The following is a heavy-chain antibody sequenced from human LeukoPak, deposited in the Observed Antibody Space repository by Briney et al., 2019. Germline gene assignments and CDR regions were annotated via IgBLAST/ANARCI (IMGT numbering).Heavy chain of an antibody. D-gene: IGHD2-15*01. Sequence: PSETLSLTCTVSGGSIGSGDYFWGLIRQPPGKGLEWIGYISYSGSTYYNPSLKSRVTISVDTSKNQFSLKLSSVTAADTAVYYCAREQRYCSGGDCYPYFDSWGQGTLVTVSS. V-gene: IGHV4-30-4*01. CDR2: ISYSGST. CDR3: AREQRYCSGGDCYPYFDS. CDR1: GGSIGSGDYF. J-gene: IGHJ4*02.